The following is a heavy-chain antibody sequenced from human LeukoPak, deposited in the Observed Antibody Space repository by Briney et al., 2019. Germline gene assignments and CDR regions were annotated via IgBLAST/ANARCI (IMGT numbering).Heavy chain of an antibody. Sequence: GESLKISCKCSGYSFTTYWIGCVRQMSGRGLEWMVISYPDNSDIRYNPSFQGQVTISADKSINTSYLQWSTLKASDTAMYYCVRQPMGRVAYFDYWGQGTLVTVSS. CDR3: VRQPMGRVAYFDY. D-gene: IGHD3-10*01. V-gene: IGHV5-51*01. CDR1: GYSFTTYW. CDR2: SYPDNSDI. J-gene: IGHJ4*02.